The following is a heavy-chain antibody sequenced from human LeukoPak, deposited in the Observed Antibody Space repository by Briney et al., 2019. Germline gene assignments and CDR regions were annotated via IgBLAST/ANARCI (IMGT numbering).Heavy chain of an antibody. CDR2: INPNSGGT. Sequence: ASVKVSFKASGYAFTASYMHWVRQAPGQGLEWMGWINPNSGGTNYAQKFQGRVTMTRDTSISTAYMELSRLRSDDTAVYYCARDRVVVPAAFDYWGQRTLVTVSS. CDR3: ARDRVVVPAAFDY. CDR1: GYAFTASY. J-gene: IGHJ4*02. V-gene: IGHV1-2*02. D-gene: IGHD2-2*01.